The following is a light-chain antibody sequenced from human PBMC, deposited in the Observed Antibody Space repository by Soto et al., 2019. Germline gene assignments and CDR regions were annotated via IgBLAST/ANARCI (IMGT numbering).Light chain of an antibody. CDR2: DAS. V-gene: IGKV1-5*01. CDR3: QQYNSYSPWT. Sequence: IQMTPSPFTLSSSVGDRITITFPASQSVNKWLAWFQQKPGKVPKLLIFDASTLQTGVPSRFGGGGSGTEFTLTISGLQPDDFATYYCQQYNSYSPWTFGPGTKVDIK. CDR1: QSVNKW. J-gene: IGKJ1*01.